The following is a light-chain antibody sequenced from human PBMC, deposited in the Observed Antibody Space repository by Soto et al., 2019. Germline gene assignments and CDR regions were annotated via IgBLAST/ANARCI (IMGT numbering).Light chain of an antibody. CDR2: WAS. CDR1: QSVLYSSNNKYY. V-gene: IGKV4-1*01. J-gene: IGKJ1*01. Sequence: DIVMTQSPDSLAVSLGERATINCKSSQSVLYSSNNKYYLAWYQQKPGQPPKLLIYWASTRESGVPDRFSGSGSGTDFTLTISSLQAEDVAVYYCQQFYSTPLTFGQGTQVEIK. CDR3: QQFYSTPLT.